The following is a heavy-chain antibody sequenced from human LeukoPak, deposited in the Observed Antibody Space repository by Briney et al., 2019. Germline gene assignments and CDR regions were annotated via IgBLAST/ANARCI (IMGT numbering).Heavy chain of an antibody. CDR2: IWYDGSNK. V-gene: IGHV3-33*06. J-gene: IGHJ5*02. Sequence: GGSLRLSCAASGFTFSSYGMHWVRQAPGKGLEWVAVIWYDGSNKYYADSVKGRFTISRDNSKNTLYLQMNSLRAEDTAVYYCAKDFLGFGVAPFDPWGQGTLVTVSS. CDR3: AKDFLGFGVAPFDP. D-gene: IGHD3-3*01. CDR1: GFTFSSYG.